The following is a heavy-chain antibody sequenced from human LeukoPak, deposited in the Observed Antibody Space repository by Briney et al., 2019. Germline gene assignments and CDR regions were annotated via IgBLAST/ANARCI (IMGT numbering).Heavy chain of an antibody. Sequence: SETLSLTCSVSNGSMTSDSYYWAWIRQPPGKGLEWIGSIDHSGSYYSTPSLKSRLTISLHSSKKHFSMELNSVTAADTAVYYCARGVSDSGGYRYYGGFYYFDFWGQGTLVTVSS. J-gene: IGHJ4*02. CDR2: IDHSGSY. D-gene: IGHD3-22*01. V-gene: IGHV4-39*02. CDR1: NGSMTSDSYY. CDR3: ARGVSDSGGYRYYGGFYYFDF.